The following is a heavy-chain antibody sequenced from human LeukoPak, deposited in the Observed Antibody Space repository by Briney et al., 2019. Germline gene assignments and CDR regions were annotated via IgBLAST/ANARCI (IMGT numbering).Heavy chain of an antibody. CDR1: GFIFNNYA. Sequence: GGSLRLSCAGSGFIFNNYAMHWVRKPPGKGLEWVSGISWNSGTIDYADSVRGRFTISRDNAKNSLYLQMDSLRVEDTAFYYCAKDNRRHYTSGPNPDSLHWGQGALVTVFS. J-gene: IGHJ4*02. CDR3: AKDNRRHYTSGPNPDSLH. D-gene: IGHD6-19*01. CDR2: ISWNSGTI. V-gene: IGHV3-9*01.